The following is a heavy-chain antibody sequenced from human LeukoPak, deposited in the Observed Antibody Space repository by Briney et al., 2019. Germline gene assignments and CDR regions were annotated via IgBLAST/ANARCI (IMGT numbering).Heavy chain of an antibody. Sequence: SETLSLTCNVSGGSIRGYYWSWIRQPPGKGLEWIGYIYSSGSTNYNPSLKSRITMSVDTSKNQFSLKVSSVTAADTAVYYCARVFDSGSQAYFYYMDVWGKGTTVTIFS. J-gene: IGHJ6*03. V-gene: IGHV4-59*01. D-gene: IGHD3-10*01. CDR2: IYSSGST. CDR3: ARVFDSGSQAYFYYMDV. CDR1: GGSIRGYY.